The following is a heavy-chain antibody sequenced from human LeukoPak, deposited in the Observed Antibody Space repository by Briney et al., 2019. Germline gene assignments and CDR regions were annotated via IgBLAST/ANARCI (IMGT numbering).Heavy chain of an antibody. D-gene: IGHD3-22*01. CDR1: GFTFGDYY. V-gene: IGHV3-11*01. Sequence: GGSLKLSCAASGFTFGDYYMSWIRQAPGKGLEWVSYISSSGSTIYYADSVKGRFTISRDNAKNSLYLQMNSLRAEDTAVYYCATQYYYDLAFDYWGQGTLVTVSS. CDR3: ATQYYYDLAFDY. CDR2: ISSSGSTI. J-gene: IGHJ4*02.